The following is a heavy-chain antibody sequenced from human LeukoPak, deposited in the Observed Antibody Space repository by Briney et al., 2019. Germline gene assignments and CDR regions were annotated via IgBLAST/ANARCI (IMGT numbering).Heavy chain of an antibody. V-gene: IGHV4-4*07. D-gene: IGHD6-19*01. CDR2: IYTSGST. CDR1: GGSISSYY. J-gene: IGHJ5*02. CDR3: ARERQWLVHGWFDP. Sequence: SETLSLTCTVSGGSISSYYWSWIRQPAGKGLEWIGRIYTSGSTNYNPSLKSRVTMSVDTSKNQFSLKLSSVTAADTAVYYCARERQWLVHGWFDPWGQGTLVTVSS.